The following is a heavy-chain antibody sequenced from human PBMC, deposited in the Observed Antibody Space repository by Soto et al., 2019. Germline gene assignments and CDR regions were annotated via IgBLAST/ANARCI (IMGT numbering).Heavy chain of an antibody. D-gene: IGHD5-18*01. CDR2: ISWDGGST. J-gene: IGHJ6*02. CDR3: AKDIADTAMVTAYYYGMDV. V-gene: IGHV3-43*01. Sequence: GGSQILSCAASGFTFDDYTMHWVRQDPGKGLEWVSLISWDGGSTYYADSVKGRFTISRDNSKNSLYLQMNSLRTEDTALYYCAKDIADTAMVTAYYYGMDVWGQGTTVTVS. CDR1: GFTFDDYT.